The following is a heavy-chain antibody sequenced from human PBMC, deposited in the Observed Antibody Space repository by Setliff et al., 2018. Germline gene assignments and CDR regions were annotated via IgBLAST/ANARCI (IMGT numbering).Heavy chain of an antibody. CDR3: SRLVRYCSRTTCQRTPGDEV. CDR1: GYIFTDYG. CDR2: ISAHTGNT. Sequence: ASVKVSCKTSGYIFTDYGIAWVRQAPGQGLEWMGWISAHTGNTYSGQKLHDRLTLTTDTSTNTAYMELRSLGSDDTAVYYCSRLVRYCSRTTCQRTPGDEVWGQGTLVTVSS. V-gene: IGHV1-18*01. D-gene: IGHD2-8*01. J-gene: IGHJ4*02.